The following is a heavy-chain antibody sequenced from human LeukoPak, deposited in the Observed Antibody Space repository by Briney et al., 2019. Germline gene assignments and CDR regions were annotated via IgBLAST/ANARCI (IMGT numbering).Heavy chain of an antibody. CDR2: IYTSGST. V-gene: IGHV4-4*07. D-gene: IGHD3-16*01. CDR1: GGSISSYY. J-gene: IGHJ6*02. Sequence: SETLSLTCTVSGGSISSYYWSWIRQPAGKGLEWIGRIYTSGSTNYNPSLKSRVTMSADTSKNQFSLNLSSVTAADTAVYYCARGYASGGGYAMDVWGQGTMVTVSS. CDR3: ARGYASGGGYAMDV.